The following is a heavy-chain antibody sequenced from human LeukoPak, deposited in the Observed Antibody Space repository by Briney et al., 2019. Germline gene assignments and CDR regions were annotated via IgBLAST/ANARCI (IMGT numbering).Heavy chain of an antibody. J-gene: IGHJ4*02. CDR3: ASFRDGYNYYFDY. Sequence: SETLSLTCTVSGGSISGYYWNWIRQPPGKGLEWIGYIYTSGTTNYNPSLKSRVTISVDTSKNHFSLKLSSVTAADTAVYYCASFRDGYNYYFDYWGQGTLVTVSS. CDR2: IYTSGTT. CDR1: GGSISGYY. D-gene: IGHD5-24*01. V-gene: IGHV4-4*09.